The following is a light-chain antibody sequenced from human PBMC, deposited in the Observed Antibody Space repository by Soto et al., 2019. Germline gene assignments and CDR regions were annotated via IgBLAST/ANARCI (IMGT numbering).Light chain of an antibody. CDR1: SSDVGGYEY. CDR2: DVS. V-gene: IGLV2-11*01. Sequence: QSALTQPRSVSGSPGQSVTISCTGTSSDVGGYEYVSWYQQHPGKAPKLMIYDVSKRPSGVPDRFSGSRSGNTTSLTVSGLQTEDEADYYCCSYAGSPLYVFGIGTKVTVL. J-gene: IGLJ1*01. CDR3: CSYAGSPLYV.